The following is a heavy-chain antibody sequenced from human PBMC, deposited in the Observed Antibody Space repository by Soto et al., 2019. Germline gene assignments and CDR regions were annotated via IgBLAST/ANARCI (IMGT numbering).Heavy chain of an antibody. J-gene: IGHJ6*02. CDR2: INHSGST. CDR1: GGSFSGYY. V-gene: IGHV4-34*01. D-gene: IGHD2-8*01. Sequence: FAFYGGSFSGYYWSWIRQPPGKGLEWIGEINHSGSTNYNPSLKSRVTISVDTSKNQFSLKLSSVTAADTAVYYCARDANFHYYGMDVWGQGTTVTV. CDR3: ARDANFHYYGMDV.